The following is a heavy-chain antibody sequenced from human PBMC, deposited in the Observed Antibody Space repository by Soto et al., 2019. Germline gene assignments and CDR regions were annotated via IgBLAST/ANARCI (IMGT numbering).Heavy chain of an antibody. J-gene: IGHJ6*02. CDR3: ARVTGYYTNYYYGMDV. V-gene: IGHV1-69*06. Sequence: SVKVSCKASGGTFSSYAISWVRQAPGQGLEWMGGIIPIFGTANYAQKFQGRVTITADKSTSTAYMELSSLRSEDTAVYYCARVTGYYTNYYYGMDVWGQGTTVTVSS. D-gene: IGHD3-9*01. CDR1: GGTFSSYA. CDR2: IIPIFGTA.